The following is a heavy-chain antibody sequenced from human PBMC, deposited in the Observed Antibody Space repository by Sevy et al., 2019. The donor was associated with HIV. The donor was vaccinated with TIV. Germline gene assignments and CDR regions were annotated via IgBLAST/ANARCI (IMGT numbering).Heavy chain of an antibody. J-gene: IGHJ6*03. D-gene: IGHD6-19*01. V-gene: IGHV3-33*06. CDR3: AKVGRSSGWLSYHYYYMDV. CDR2: IWYDGSNK. Sequence: GESLKISCAASGFTFSSYGMHWVRQAPGKGLEWVAVIWYDGSNKYYADSVKGRFTISRDNSKNTLYLQMNSLRAEDTAVYYCAKVGRSSGWLSYHYYYMDVWGKGTTVTVSS. CDR1: GFTFSSYG.